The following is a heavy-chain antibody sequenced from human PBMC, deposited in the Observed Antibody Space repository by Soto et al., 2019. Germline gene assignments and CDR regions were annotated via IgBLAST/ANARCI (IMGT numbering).Heavy chain of an antibody. J-gene: IGHJ6*02. CDR3: ASYNHYSSSGVYYGMDV. CDR2: IIPIFGTA. D-gene: IGHD6-6*01. CDR1: GDAFSSCA. V-gene: IGHV1-69*01. Sequence: SPLKADCKGVGDAFSSCAIRWVRKNKGQGFEWMGGIIPIFGTANYAQKFQGRVTITADESTSTAYMELSSLRSEDTAVYYCASYNHYSSSGVYYGMDVWGQGTTVTVSS.